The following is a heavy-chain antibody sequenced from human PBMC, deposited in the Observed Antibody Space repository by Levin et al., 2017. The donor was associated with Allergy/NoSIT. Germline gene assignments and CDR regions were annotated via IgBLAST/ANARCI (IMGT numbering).Heavy chain of an antibody. Sequence: GGSLRLSCAASGFTFSSYEMNWVRQAPGKGLEWVSYISSSGSTIYYADSVKGRFTISRDNAKNSLYLQMNSLRAEDTAVYYCARQLGNFWSGYNYFDYWGQGTLVTVSS. V-gene: IGHV3-48*03. CDR2: ISSSGSTI. CDR3: ARQLGNFWSGYNYFDY. D-gene: IGHD3-3*01. CDR1: GFTFSSYE. J-gene: IGHJ4*02.